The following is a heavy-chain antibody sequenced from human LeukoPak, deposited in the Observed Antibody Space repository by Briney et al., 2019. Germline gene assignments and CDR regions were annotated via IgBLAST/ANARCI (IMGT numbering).Heavy chain of an antibody. CDR3: ARITMVRGVIDWFDP. CDR1: GFTVSSNY. J-gene: IGHJ5*02. D-gene: IGHD3-10*01. CDR2: IYSGGST. V-gene: IGHV3-66*01. Sequence: GGSLRLSCAASGFTVSSNYMSWVRQAPGKGLEWVSVIYSGGSTYYVDSVKGRFTISRDNSKNTLYLQMNSLRAEDTAVYYCARITMVRGVIDWFDPWGQGTLVTVSS.